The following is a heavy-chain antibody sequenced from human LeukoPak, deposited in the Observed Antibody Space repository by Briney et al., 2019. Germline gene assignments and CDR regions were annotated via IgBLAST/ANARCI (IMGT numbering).Heavy chain of an antibody. Sequence: PGRSLRLSCAGSGFTFSSYAMHWVRQAPGKGLEWVAVISYDGSNKYYADSVKGRFTISRDNSKNTLYLQMNSLRAEDTAVYYCARDGPRAGGSGDYWGQGTLVTVSS. D-gene: IGHD3-16*01. CDR2: ISYDGSNK. V-gene: IGHV3-30-3*01. J-gene: IGHJ4*02. CDR3: ARDGPRAGGSGDY. CDR1: GFTFSSYA.